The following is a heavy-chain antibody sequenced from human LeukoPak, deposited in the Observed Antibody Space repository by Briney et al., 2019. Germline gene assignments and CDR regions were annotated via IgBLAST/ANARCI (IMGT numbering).Heavy chain of an antibody. J-gene: IGHJ3*02. CDR3: AGSLRDSSGYWAFDI. V-gene: IGHV1-18*01. D-gene: IGHD3-22*01. CDR2: ISAYNGNT. CDR1: GYTFTSYG. Sequence: ASVKVSCKASGYTFTSYGISWVRQAPGQGLEWMGWISAYNGNTNYAQKLQGRVTMTTDTSTGTAYMELRSLRSDDTAVYYCAGSLRDSSGYWAFDIWGQGTMVTVSS.